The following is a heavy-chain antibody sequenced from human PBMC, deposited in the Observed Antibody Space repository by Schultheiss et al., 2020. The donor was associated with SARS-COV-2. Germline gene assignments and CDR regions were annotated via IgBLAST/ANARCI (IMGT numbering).Heavy chain of an antibody. CDR3: ARGPIAAAGYYYYGMDV. D-gene: IGHD6-13*01. J-gene: IGHJ6*02. V-gene: IGHV3-21*04. Sequence: GGSLRLSCVVSGFTFSAYAMSWVRRAPGKGLEWVSSISSSSSYIYYADSVKGRFTISRDNAKNSLYLQMNSLRAEDTAVYYCARGPIAAAGYYYYGMDVWGQGTTVTVSS. CDR2: ISSSSSYI. CDR1: GFTFSAYA.